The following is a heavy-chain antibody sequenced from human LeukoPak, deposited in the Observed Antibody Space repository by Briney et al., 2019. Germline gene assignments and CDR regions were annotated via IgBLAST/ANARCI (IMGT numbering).Heavy chain of an antibody. V-gene: IGHV3-21*01. J-gene: IGHJ4*02. D-gene: IGHD3-22*01. CDR3: AKEEYYYDSSGSQGY. CDR2: ISSSSSYI. Sequence: PGGSLRLSCAASGFTFSSYSMNWVRQAPGKGLEWVSSISSSSSYIYYADSVKGRFTISRDNAKNSLYLQMNSLRAEDTAVYYCAKEEYYYDSSGSQGYWGQGTLVTVSS. CDR1: GFTFSSYS.